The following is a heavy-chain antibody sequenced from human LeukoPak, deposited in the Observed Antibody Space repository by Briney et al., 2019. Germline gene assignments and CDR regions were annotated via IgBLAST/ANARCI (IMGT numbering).Heavy chain of an antibody. CDR3: AREGADTAMALDY. Sequence: GGSLRLSCAASGFTFSSYAMHWVRQAPGKGLEWVAVISYDGSNKYYADSVKGRFTISRDNSKNTLYLQMNSLRAEDTAVYYCAREGADTAMALDYWGQGTLVTVSS. CDR1: GFTFSSYA. J-gene: IGHJ4*02. D-gene: IGHD5-18*01. V-gene: IGHV3-30*04. CDR2: ISYDGSNK.